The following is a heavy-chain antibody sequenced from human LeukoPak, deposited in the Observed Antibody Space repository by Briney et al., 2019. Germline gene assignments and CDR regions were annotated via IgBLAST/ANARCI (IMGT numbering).Heavy chain of an antibody. CDR3: AREKLYYYGSGTSWFDP. J-gene: IGHJ5*02. D-gene: IGHD3-10*01. V-gene: IGHV4-34*01. Sequence: SETLSLTCAVYGGSFSGYYWSWIRQPPGKGLEWIGEINHSGSTNYNPSLKSRVTISVDTSKNQFSLKLSSVTAADTAVYYCAREKLYYYGSGTSWFDPWGQGTLVTVSS. CDR1: GGSFSGYY. CDR2: INHSGST.